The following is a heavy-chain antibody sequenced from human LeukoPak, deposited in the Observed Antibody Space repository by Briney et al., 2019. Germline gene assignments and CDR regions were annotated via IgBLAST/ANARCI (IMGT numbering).Heavy chain of an antibody. CDR1: GVSVSSYY. D-gene: IGHD2-15*01. V-gene: IGHV4-4*07. CDR2: IYTSGST. J-gene: IGHJ5*02. Sequence: SETLSLTCSFSGVSVSSYYWSWIRQPAGKGLEWIGRIYTSGSTNYNPSLKSRVTMSVDTSKNQFSLKLRSVTAADTAVYYCAVVVGASWRQAWGQGTLVTVPS. CDR3: AVVVGASWRQA.